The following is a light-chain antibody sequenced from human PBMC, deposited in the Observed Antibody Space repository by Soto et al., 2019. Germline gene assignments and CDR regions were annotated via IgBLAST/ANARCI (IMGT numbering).Light chain of an antibody. CDR3: CSYAGSRVV. J-gene: IGLJ2*01. CDR1: SSDVGGYNS. CDR2: DVT. V-gene: IGLV2-11*01. Sequence: QSALTQPRSVSGSPGQSVTISCTGTSSDVGGYNSVSWYQHHPGKAPKLMIYDVTKRPSGVPDRFSGSKSGNTAPLTISGLQDEDEADYYCCSYAGSRVVFGGGTKVTVL.